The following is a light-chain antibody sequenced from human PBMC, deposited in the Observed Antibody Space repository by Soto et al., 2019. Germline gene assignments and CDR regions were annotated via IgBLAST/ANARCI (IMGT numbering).Light chain of an antibody. CDR2: WAS. Sequence: DIVMTQSPDSLAVSLGERATINCKSSQSVLYSSNNKNYLAWYQQKPGQPPKLLIYWASTRESGVPDRFSGSGSGTDFTLTISSLQAEDVAVYYCQQYYTGSITFGQGTRLEIK. CDR1: QSVLYSSNNKNY. CDR3: QQYYTGSIT. J-gene: IGKJ5*01. V-gene: IGKV4-1*01.